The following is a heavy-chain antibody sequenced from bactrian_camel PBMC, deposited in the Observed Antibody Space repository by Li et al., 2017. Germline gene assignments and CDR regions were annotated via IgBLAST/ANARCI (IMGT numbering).Heavy chain of an antibody. V-gene: IGHV3S67*01. Sequence: DVQLVESGGGTVQNGGSLRLSCRTAGYGLGRYSEGWFRQAPGKEREGVAAIDKDGLTSYAELAKDRFTISRDNAKNVLYLQLNALKTEDTAMYYCSSSRDDTKGQGTQVTVS. CDR2: IDKDGLT. CDR1: GYGLGRYS. J-gene: IGHJ4*01.